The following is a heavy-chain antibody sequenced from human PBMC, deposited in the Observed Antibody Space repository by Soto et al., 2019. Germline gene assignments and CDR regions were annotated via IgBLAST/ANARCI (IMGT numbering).Heavy chain of an antibody. V-gene: IGHV3-15*01. Sequence: EVQLVESGGGLVKPGGSLRLPCAASGFTFSNAWMSWVRQAPGKGLEWVGRIKSKTDGGTTDYAAPVTGRFTISREDSKNTRYLQINGLKTEDAAVYYCTTTYSSLLAPLDRYYSDYYMVVWGKGTTVTVS. CDR3: TTTYSSLLAPLDRYYSDYYMVV. CDR1: GFTFSNAW. D-gene: IGHD6-6*01. CDR2: IKSKTDGGTT. J-gene: IGHJ6*03.